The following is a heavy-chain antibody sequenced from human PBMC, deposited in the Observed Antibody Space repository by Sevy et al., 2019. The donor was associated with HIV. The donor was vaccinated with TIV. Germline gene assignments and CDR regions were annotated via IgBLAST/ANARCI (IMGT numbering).Heavy chain of an antibody. CDR1: GFTFSSYA. J-gene: IGHJ4*02. CDR2: ISGSGGST. V-gene: IGHV3-23*01. Sequence: GGSLTLSCAASGFTFSSYAMSWVRHAPGKGLEWVSAISGSGGSTYYADSVKGRFTISRDNSKNTLYLQMNSLRAEDTAVYYCASGRCSSTSGRHGYWGQGTLVTVSS. CDR3: ASGRCSSTSGRHGY. D-gene: IGHD2-2*01.